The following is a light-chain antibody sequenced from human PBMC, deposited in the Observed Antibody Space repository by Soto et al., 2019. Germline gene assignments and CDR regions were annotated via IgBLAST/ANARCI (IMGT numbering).Light chain of an antibody. V-gene: IGKV3-20*01. Sequence: EIVLTQSPGTLSLSPRERATLSCRASQSVSSSYLAWYPQKPGQAPRLLIYGASSRATGIPDRFSGSGSGTDFTLTISRLEPEDFAVYYCQQYGSSPYTFGQGTKLEIK. CDR3: QQYGSSPYT. CDR2: GAS. J-gene: IGKJ2*01. CDR1: QSVSSSY.